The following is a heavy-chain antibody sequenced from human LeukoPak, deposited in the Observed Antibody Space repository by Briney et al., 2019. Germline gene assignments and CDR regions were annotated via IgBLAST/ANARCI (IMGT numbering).Heavy chain of an antibody. Sequence: GGSLRLSCAASGFTFSSYAMSWVRQAPGKGLEWVSAISGSGGSTYYADSVKGRFTISRDNSKNTLYLQVNSLRAEDTAVYYCAKGDYYDSSGYYLLDHYYYYGMDVWGQGTTVTVSS. J-gene: IGHJ6*02. CDR3: AKGDYYDSSGYYLLDHYYYYGMDV. V-gene: IGHV3-23*01. D-gene: IGHD3-22*01. CDR2: ISGSGGST. CDR1: GFTFSSYA.